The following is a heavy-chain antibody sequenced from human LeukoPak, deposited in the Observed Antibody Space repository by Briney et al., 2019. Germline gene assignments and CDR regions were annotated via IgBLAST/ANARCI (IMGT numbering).Heavy chain of an antibody. CDR3: AREGDYYDSSGYFYY. CDR1: GFTFSSYW. Sequence: PGGSLRLSCAASGFTFSSYWMSWVRQAPGKGLEWVANIKQDGSEKYYVDSVKGRFTISRGNAKNSLYLQMNSLRAEDTAVYYCAREGDYYDSSGYFYYWGQGTLVTVSS. V-gene: IGHV3-7*01. CDR2: IKQDGSEK. D-gene: IGHD3-22*01. J-gene: IGHJ4*02.